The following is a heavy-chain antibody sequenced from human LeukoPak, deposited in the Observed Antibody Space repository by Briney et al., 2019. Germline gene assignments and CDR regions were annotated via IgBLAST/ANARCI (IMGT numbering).Heavy chain of an antibody. D-gene: IGHD4-17*01. CDR1: GFSFSGYG. Sequence: GSLTLSCAASGFSFSGYGMHWVRQAPGKGLEWVAVISYDGSDKKYGDSVKGRFTISRDNSKNTLYLQMNSLRAEDTAVYYCAREGDRDYGDYYEHGMDVWGQGTTVTVSS. J-gene: IGHJ6*02. CDR3: AREGDRDYGDYYEHGMDV. V-gene: IGHV3-30*03. CDR2: ISYDGSDK.